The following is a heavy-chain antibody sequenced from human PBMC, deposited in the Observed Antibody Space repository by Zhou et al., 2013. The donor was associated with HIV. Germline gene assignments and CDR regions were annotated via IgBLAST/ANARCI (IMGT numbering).Heavy chain of an antibody. J-gene: IGHJ2*01. V-gene: IGHV1-2*02. CDR1: GYTFTGYY. CDR2: INPNSGGT. D-gene: IGHD6-13*01. CDR3: ARDHRGPASRIWYAYWYFDL. Sequence: QVQLVQSGAEVKKPGASVKVSCKASGYTFTGYYMHWVRQAPGQGLEWMGWINPNSGGTNYAQKFQGRVTMSRDTSISTAYMELSRLRSDDTAVYYCARDHRGPASRIWYAYWYFDLWGLAPWSLSPQ.